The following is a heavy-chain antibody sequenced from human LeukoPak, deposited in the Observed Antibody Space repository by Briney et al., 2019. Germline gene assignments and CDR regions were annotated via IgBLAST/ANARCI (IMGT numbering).Heavy chain of an antibody. D-gene: IGHD6-13*01. CDR1: GFTFSCYA. CDR2: ISGSGT. Sequence: GGSLRLSCAASGFTFSCYAMIWLRQATGKGLEGGSTISGSGTYYADSVKGRFTISRDNSKNTLYLQMYSLRAEDTAVYYCAKILGSSSPRSVDYWGQGTLVTVSS. CDR3: AKILGSSSPRSVDY. V-gene: IGHV3-23*01. J-gene: IGHJ4*02.